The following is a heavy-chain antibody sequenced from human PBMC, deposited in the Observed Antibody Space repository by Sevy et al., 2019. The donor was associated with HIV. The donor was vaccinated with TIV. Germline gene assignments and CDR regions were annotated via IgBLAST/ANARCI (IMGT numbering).Heavy chain of an antibody. CDR3: TTKSDFWSGYQYFDL. Sequence: GGFLRLSCATSGLTFSRAWMTWVRQAPGKGLEWVGRIKGKTDGGTTDYAAPVRCRFTISRDESKNTVYPQINSLKTEDAAVSYCTTKSDFWSGYQYFDLWGRGTLVTVSS. D-gene: IGHD3-3*01. CDR2: IKGKTDGGTT. V-gene: IGHV3-15*01. J-gene: IGHJ2*01. CDR1: GLTFSRAW.